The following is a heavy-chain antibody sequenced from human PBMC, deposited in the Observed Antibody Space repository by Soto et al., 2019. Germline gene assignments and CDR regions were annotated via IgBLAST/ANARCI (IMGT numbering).Heavy chain of an antibody. Sequence: ASVKVSCKASGYTFTSYDINWVRQATGQGLEWMGWMNPNSGNTGYAQKFQGRVTMTRNTSISTAYMELNSLRAEDTAVYYCARDLSSGSSTSYFYYYGMDVWGQGTTVTVSS. D-gene: IGHD1-26*01. CDR2: MNPNSGNT. J-gene: IGHJ6*02. V-gene: IGHV1-8*01. CDR1: GYTFTSYD. CDR3: ARDLSSGSSTSYFYYYGMDV.